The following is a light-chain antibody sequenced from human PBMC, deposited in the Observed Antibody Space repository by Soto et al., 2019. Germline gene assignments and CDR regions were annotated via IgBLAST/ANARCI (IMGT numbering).Light chain of an antibody. CDR3: SSFTSSSSYV. CDR1: SSDFGIYNS. V-gene: IGLV2-14*01. Sequence: QCVLTQPASVSGSPGQSITLLCTGTSSDFGIYNSVSWYQQHPGKAPKLMIHDVTNRPSGVSSRFSGSRSGNTASLTISGLQAADEADYYCSSFTSSSSYVFGPGTKLTVL. J-gene: IGLJ1*01. CDR2: DVT.